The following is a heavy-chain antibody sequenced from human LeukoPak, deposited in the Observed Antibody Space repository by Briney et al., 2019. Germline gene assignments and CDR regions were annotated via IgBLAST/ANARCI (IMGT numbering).Heavy chain of an antibody. V-gene: IGHV3-23*01. D-gene: IGHD3-22*01. CDR2: ISGSGGRT. Sequence: GGSLRLSCVASGFTFSNLAMGWVRQAPGKGLEWVSAISGSGGRTYYADSVKGRFTISRDNSKNTLYLQMNSLRAEDTAVYFCAKDSPLTTPEALYYFYGMDVWGQGTTVTVSS. J-gene: IGHJ6*02. CDR3: AKDSPLTTPEALYYFYGMDV. CDR1: GFTFSNLA.